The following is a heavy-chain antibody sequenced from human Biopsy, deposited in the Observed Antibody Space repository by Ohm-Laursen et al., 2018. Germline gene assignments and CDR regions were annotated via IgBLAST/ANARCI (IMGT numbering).Heavy chain of an antibody. CDR1: GYNFNAYY. J-gene: IGHJ3*01. D-gene: IGHD5-18*01. V-gene: IGHV1-2*02. CDR3: ARLAYSEYRRDPLDV. CDR2: INPNNGGT. Sequence: ASVKVSCKASGYNFNAYYMQWVRQAPGQGLKWMGWINPNNGGTNYAHKFQGRGTMTRDTSISAAYMHLSGLTSDDTTVYYCARLAYSEYRRDPLDVWGQGTMVTVSS.